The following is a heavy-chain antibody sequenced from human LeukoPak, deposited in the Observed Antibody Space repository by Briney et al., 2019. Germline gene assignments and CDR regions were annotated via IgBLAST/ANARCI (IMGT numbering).Heavy chain of an antibody. CDR1: GFTFSSYG. D-gene: IGHD3-22*01. CDR3: TTPRAEYYYDSSGIFDY. CDR2: IKSKTDGGTT. J-gene: IGHJ4*02. V-gene: IGHV3-15*01. Sequence: TGGSLRLSCAASGFTFSSYGMSWVRQAPGKGLEWVGRIKSKTDGGTTDYAAPVKGRFTISRDDSKNTLYLQMNSLKTEDTAVYYCTTPRAEYYYDSSGIFDYWGQGTLVTVSS.